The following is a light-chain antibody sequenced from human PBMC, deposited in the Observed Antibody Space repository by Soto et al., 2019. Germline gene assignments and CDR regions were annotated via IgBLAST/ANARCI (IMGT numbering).Light chain of an antibody. CDR3: QQHSHWPPWT. CDR1: ENVRTF. V-gene: IGKV3-11*01. CDR2: GAS. J-gene: IGKJ1*01. Sequence: EVVLTQSPATLSLSPGERATLSCRASENVRTFVDWYQQKPGQAPRLLIYGASNRATGIPARFSGSGSGTDFPLTISNLEPEDFAVYYGQQHSHWPPWTFGQGTRVEIQ.